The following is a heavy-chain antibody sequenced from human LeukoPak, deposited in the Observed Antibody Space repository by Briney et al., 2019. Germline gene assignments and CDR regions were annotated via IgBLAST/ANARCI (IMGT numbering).Heavy chain of an antibody. V-gene: IGHV3-23*01. CDR1: GFTFSSYG. D-gene: IGHD3-16*02. Sequence: PGGSLRLSCAASGFTFSSYGMSWVRQAPGKGLEWVSAISGSGGSTYYADSVKGRFTISRDNSKNTLYLQMNSLRAEDTAVYYCAKDPIYDYVWGSYRESPVEYWGQGTLVTVSS. CDR3: AKDPIYDYVWGSYRESPVEY. CDR2: ISGSGGST. J-gene: IGHJ4*02.